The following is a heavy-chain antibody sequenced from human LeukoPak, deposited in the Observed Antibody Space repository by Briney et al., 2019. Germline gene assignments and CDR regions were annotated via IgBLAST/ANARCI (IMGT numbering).Heavy chain of an antibody. Sequence: PSETLSLTCTVSGGSIGGSSYYWGCIRQPPGKGLEWIGSIYYSGSTYYNPSLKSRVTISVDTSRNQFSLNLISVTAADTALYYCAALRGYVGVCGLGATVADSS. CDR1: GGSIGGSSYY. J-gene: IGHJ6*02. D-gene: IGHD3-10*02. CDR2: IYYSGST. V-gene: IGHV4-39*01. CDR3: AALRGYVGV.